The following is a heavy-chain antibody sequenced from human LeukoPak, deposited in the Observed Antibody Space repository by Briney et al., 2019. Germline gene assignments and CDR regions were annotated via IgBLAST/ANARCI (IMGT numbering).Heavy chain of an antibody. CDR3: AKEAEGYCSSTSCYG. CDR1: GFRFSDYG. J-gene: IGHJ4*02. Sequence: GGSLRLPCVASGFRFSDYGMNWVRQAPGKGLEWVAFIRYDGDSKFYADSVKGRITISRDNSKNTLYLQMNSLRAEDTAVYYCAKEAEGYCSSTSCYGWGQGTLVTVSS. CDR2: IRYDGDSK. D-gene: IGHD2-2*01. V-gene: IGHV3-30*02.